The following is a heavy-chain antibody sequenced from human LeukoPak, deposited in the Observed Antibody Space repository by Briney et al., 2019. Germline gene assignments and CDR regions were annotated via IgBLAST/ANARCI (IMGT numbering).Heavy chain of an antibody. CDR3: ARDLSAYSYGFGGEC. V-gene: IGHV3-66*01. Sequence: GGSLRLSCEASGFIVGANFMNWVRQAPGKGLEWVAVMYSVGTTHYADSVKGRFTVSRDPSKNAVYLQMDSLRVEDTAVYYCARDLSAYSYGFGGECWGQGTRVIVSS. D-gene: IGHD1-26*01. CDR2: MYSVGTT. J-gene: IGHJ4*02. CDR1: GFIVGANF.